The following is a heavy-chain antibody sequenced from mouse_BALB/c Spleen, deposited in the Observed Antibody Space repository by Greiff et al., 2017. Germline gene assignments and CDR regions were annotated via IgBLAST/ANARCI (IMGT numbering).Heavy chain of an antibody. V-gene: IGHV3-8*02. D-gene: IGHD2-4*01. CDR1: GDSITSGY. Sequence: EVQLVESGPSLVKPSQTLSLTCSVTGDSITSGYWNWIRKFPGNKLEYMGYISYSGSTYYNPSLKSRISITRDTSKNQYYLQLNSVTTEDTATYYCARWCYYDYDVFDYWGQGTTLTVSA. J-gene: IGHJ2*01. CDR2: ISYSGST. CDR3: ARWCYYDYDVFDY.